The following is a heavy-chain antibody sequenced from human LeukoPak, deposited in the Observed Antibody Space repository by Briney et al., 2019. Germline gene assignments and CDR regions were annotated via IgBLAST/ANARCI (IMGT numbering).Heavy chain of an antibody. V-gene: IGHV3-74*01. CDR3: ARALPMVRGDNNWFDP. D-gene: IGHD3-10*01. CDR2: INSDGSST. CDR1: GFTFSSYW. Sequence: GGSLRLSCAASGFTFSSYWMHWVRQAPGKGLVWVSRINSDGSSTRYADSVKGRFTISRDNTKNTLYLQMNSLRAEDTAVYYCARALPMVRGDNNWFDPWGQGTLVTVSS. J-gene: IGHJ5*02.